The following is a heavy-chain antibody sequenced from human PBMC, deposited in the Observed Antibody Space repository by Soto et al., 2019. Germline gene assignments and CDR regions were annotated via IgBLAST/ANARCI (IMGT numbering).Heavy chain of an antibody. CDR3: ARRGYGPGFPYYYGMDV. CDR2: IYYSGST. V-gene: IGHV4-59*01. D-gene: IGHD3-10*01. Sequence: SETLSLTCTVSGGSMSSYYWSWIRQPPGRGLEWIGYIYYSGSTNYNPSLKSRVTMSVDTPKNQFSLKLSSVTAADTAVYYCARRGYGPGFPYYYGMDVWGQGTTVTVSS. CDR1: GGSMSSYY. J-gene: IGHJ6*02.